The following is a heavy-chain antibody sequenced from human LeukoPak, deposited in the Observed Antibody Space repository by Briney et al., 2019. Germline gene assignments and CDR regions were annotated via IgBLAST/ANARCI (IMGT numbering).Heavy chain of an antibody. CDR1: GITFGDYG. CDR2: ITWNNGRI. Sequence: PGGSLRLSCAASGITFGDYGMHWVRQVPGKGLEWVSGITWNNGRIGYADSVKGRFTISRDNAKNSLYLQMNSLRVEDTALYYCAKNIGNPTLGVRPPFLLTYGMDVWGQGTTVTVSS. D-gene: IGHD3-10*01. CDR3: AKNIGNPTLGVRPPFLLTYGMDV. V-gene: IGHV3-9*01. J-gene: IGHJ6*02.